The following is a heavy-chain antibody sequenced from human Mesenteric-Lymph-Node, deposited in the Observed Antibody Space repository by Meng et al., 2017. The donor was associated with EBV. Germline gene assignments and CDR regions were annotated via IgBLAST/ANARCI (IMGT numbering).Heavy chain of an antibody. V-gene: IGHV4-61*01. CDR1: DGSVSSGSYY. Sequence: VHLPESGPILVKPSETLSLPCTVSDGSVSSGSYYWSWIRQPPGKGLEWIGYIYYSGSTNYNPSLKSRVTISVDTSKNQFSLKLSSVTAADTAVYYCARLDRWELLRGLVYWGQGTLVTVSS. CDR2: IYYSGST. CDR3: ARLDRWELLRGLVY. J-gene: IGHJ4*02. D-gene: IGHD1-26*01.